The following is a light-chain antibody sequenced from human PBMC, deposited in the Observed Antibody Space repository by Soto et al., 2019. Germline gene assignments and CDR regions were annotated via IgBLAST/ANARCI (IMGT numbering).Light chain of an antibody. CDR1: QSVSRY. Sequence: EIVLTQSPATLSLSPVERATLSCRASQSVSRYLAWYQHKPGQAPRLLNYDASIRSAGIPARFSGSGSGTDFKITSSSLEPEDVAFCYCQQRSNWPFTFGQVTRLEIK. CDR3: QQRSNWPFT. J-gene: IGKJ5*01. V-gene: IGKV3-11*01. CDR2: DAS.